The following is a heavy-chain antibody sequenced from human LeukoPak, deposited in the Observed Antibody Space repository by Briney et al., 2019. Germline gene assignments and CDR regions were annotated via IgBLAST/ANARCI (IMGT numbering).Heavy chain of an antibody. J-gene: IGHJ4*02. V-gene: IGHV3-48*01. CDR3: ARDRVG. CDR2: ISSSSSTI. CDR1: GFTFSSYS. Sequence: GGSLRLSCAASGFTFSSYSMNWVRQAPGKGLEWVSYISSSSSTIYYADSVKGRFTISIDNAKNSLYLQMNSLRAEDTAVYYCARDRVGWGQGTLVTVSS. D-gene: IGHD1-26*01.